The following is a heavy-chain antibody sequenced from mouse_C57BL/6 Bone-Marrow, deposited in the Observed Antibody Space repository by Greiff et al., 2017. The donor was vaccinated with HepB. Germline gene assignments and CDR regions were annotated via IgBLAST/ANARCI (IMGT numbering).Heavy chain of an antibody. Sequence: QVQLKESGAELVRPGASVTLSCKASGYTFTDYEMHWVKQTPVHGLEWIGAIDPETGGTAYNQKFKGKAILTADKSSSTAYMELRSLTSEDSAVYYCTRVYGNYGWYFDVWGTGTTVTVSS. D-gene: IGHD2-1*01. CDR3: TRVYGNYGWYFDV. CDR2: IDPETGGT. CDR1: GYTFTDYE. J-gene: IGHJ1*03. V-gene: IGHV1-15*01.